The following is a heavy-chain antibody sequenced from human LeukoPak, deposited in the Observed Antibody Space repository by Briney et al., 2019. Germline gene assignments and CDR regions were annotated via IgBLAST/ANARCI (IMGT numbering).Heavy chain of an antibody. CDR3: ARYGGSDYYVSGGYGMDV. V-gene: IGHV3-21*01. D-gene: IGHD3-10*01. CDR2: ISSSSSYI. Sequence: PGGSLRLSCAASGFTFSSYSMNWVRQAPGKGLEWVSSISSSSSYIYYADSVKGRFTICRDNAKNSLYVQMNSLRAEDTAVYYCARYGGSDYYVSGGYGMDVWGQGTTVTVSS. J-gene: IGHJ6*02. CDR1: GFTFSSYS.